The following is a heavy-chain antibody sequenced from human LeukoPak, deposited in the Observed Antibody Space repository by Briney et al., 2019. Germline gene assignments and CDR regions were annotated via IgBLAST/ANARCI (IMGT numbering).Heavy chain of an antibody. J-gene: IGHJ4*02. Sequence: GGSLRLSCAASGFTFSGYEMNWVRQAPGKGLEWVSDINSSGRTKNYEDSVKGRFSISRDNAKNSLYLQMNSPRAEDTSVYYSGREGGGFDYWGQGTLVTVSS. V-gene: IGHV3-48*03. CDR3: GREGGGFDY. CDR1: GFTFSGYE. CDR2: INSSGRTK. D-gene: IGHD3-16*01.